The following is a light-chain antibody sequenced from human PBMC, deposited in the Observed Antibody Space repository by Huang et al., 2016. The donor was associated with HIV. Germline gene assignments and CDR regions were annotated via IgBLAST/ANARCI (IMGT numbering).Light chain of an antibody. CDR1: QSLLYSDGKPN. V-gene: IGKV2D-29*01. CDR3: MQSKQLPPT. J-gene: IGKJ1*01. Sequence: EIVMTQAPLSLSVTPGQSASISCKSSQSLLYSDGKPNLCWYLQRAGQPQQHLIYEVSKRFSGVPDKFSGSGSGTDFTLKIGRVEAEDVGLYYCMQSKQLPPTFGQGTKVDIK. CDR2: EVS.